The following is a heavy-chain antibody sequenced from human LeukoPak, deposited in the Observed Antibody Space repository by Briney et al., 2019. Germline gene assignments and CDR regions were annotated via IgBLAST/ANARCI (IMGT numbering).Heavy chain of an antibody. V-gene: IGHV3-48*01. J-gene: IGHJ4*02. CDR1: GSTFSDYS. CDR3: AREIPGRIAADC. Sequence: PGGSLRLSCAASGSTFSDYSMNWVRQAPGKGLEWISYIGGRGDGISYADSVKGRFIVSRDNAKNSLFLQMNRLRGEDTAIYFCAREIPGRIAADCWGQGTLVTVSS. D-gene: IGHD2-15*01. CDR2: IGGRGDGI.